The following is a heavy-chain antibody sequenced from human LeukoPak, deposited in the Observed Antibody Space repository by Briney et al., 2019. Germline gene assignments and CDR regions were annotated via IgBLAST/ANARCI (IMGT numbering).Heavy chain of an antibody. CDR1: GYTFTSYY. CDR2: INPSGGST. CDR3: ARAGRDGYKRMGPDY. Sequence: ASVTVSFKASGYTFTSYYMHWVRQAPGQGLEWMGIINPSGGSTSYAQKFQGRVTMTRDTSTSTVYMELSSLRSEDTAVYYCARAGRDGYKRMGPDYWGQGTLVTVSS. D-gene: IGHD5-24*01. J-gene: IGHJ4*02. V-gene: IGHV1-46*01.